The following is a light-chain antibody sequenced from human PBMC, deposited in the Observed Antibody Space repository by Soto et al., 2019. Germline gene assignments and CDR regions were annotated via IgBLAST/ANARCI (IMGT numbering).Light chain of an antibody. CDR2: DNN. J-gene: IGLJ1*01. Sequence: QSVLTQPPSVSAAPGQKVTISCSGSSSNIGNNYVSWYQQLPGTAPKLLIYDNNKRPSGIPDRFSGSKSGTSATLGITGLQTGDEADYYCGAWDDSLSARVFGTGTKVTVL. CDR1: SSNIGNNY. CDR3: GAWDDSLSARV. V-gene: IGLV1-51*01.